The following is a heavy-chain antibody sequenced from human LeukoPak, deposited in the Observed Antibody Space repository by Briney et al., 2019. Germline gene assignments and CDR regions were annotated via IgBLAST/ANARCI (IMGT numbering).Heavy chain of an antibody. CDR2: VYHSGTT. V-gene: IGHV4-38-2*02. Sequence: SETLSLTCSVSGYFLSSGFYCGWIRQPPGKGLEWIASVYHSGTTIYNPSLKSRVTMSMDTSMNHYSLKLRSVTAADTAVYYCSRTLSDSSPVATWGQGTLVTVSS. CDR3: SRTLSDSSPVAT. D-gene: IGHD3-22*01. J-gene: IGHJ4*02. CDR1: GYFLSSGFY.